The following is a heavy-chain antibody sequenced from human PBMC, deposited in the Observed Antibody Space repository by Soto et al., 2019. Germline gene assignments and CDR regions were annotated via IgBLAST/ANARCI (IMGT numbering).Heavy chain of an antibody. V-gene: IGHV1-18*01. CDR3: ARDSSIAVAGPTGNYYYYYGMDV. Sequence: ASVKVSCKASGYTFTSYGISWVRQAPGQGREWMGWISAYNGNTNYAQKLQGRVTMTTDTSTSTAYMELRSLRSDDTAVYYCARDSSIAVAGPTGNYYYYYGMDVWGQGTTVTVSS. CDR2: ISAYNGNT. CDR1: GYTFTSYG. D-gene: IGHD6-19*01. J-gene: IGHJ6*02.